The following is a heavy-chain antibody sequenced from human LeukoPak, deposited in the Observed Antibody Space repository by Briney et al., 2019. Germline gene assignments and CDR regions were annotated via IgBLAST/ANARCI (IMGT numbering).Heavy chain of an antibody. D-gene: IGHD6-13*01. CDR2: ISGSGGST. Sequence: GGSLRPSCAASGFTFSSYGMSWVRQAPGKGLEWVSAISGSGGSTYYADSVKGRFTISRDNSKNTLYLQMNSLRAEDTAVYYCAKPDSSSWYAGYYFDYWGQGTLVTVSS. CDR1: GFTFSSYG. CDR3: AKPDSSSWYAGYYFDY. J-gene: IGHJ4*02. V-gene: IGHV3-23*01.